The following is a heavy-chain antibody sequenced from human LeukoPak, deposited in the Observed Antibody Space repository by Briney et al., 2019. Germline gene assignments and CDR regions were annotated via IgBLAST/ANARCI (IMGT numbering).Heavy chain of an antibody. CDR1: GVSVSSDIYY. Sequence: SETLSLTCTVSGVSVSSDIYYWSWIRQPPGKGLEWIGYMHHSGGTYYSPSFKSRLTISVDTSKNQFSLNLSSATAADTAVYYCARIRVGATFDFWGQGTLVTVSS. CDR3: ARIRVGATFDF. V-gene: IGHV4-61*01. J-gene: IGHJ4*02. CDR2: MHHSGGT. D-gene: IGHD1-26*01.